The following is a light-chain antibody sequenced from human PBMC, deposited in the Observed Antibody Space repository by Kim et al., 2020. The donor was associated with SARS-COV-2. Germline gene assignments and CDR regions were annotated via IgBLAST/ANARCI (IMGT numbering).Light chain of an antibody. CDR2: GKN. V-gene: IGLV3-19*01. CDR1: SLRSYY. Sequence: SSELTQDPAVSVALGQTVRITCQGDSLRSYYASWYQQKPGQAPVLVIYGKNNRPSGIPDRFSGSSSGNTASLTITGPQRKVRLDFYFTSRTAGGNLGV. J-gene: IGLJ3*02. CDR3: TSRTAGGNLGV.